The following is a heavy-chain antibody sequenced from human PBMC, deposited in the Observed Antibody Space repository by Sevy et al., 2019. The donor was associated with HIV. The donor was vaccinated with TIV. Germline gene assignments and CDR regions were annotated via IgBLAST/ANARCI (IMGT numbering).Heavy chain of an antibody. Sequence: GGSVRLSCGASGFSLSRYWMLWVRQSPGKGLEWVANINEDGSEKYYLEFVKGRLPISRDNAKNSVYLQMNNLRVDDTAVYYCVRAIGTSDSFWGQGTLVTVSS. D-gene: IGHD1-1*01. CDR2: INEDGSEK. V-gene: IGHV3-7*01. CDR3: VRAIGTSDSF. CDR1: GFSLSRYW. J-gene: IGHJ4*02.